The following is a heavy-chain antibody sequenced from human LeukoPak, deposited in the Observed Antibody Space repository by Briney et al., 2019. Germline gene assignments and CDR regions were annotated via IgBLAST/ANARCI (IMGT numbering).Heavy chain of an antibody. CDR2: IKQDGSEK. J-gene: IGHJ5*02. V-gene: IGHV3-7*01. CDR3: ARDRGSVTIHNWFDP. D-gene: IGHD4-17*01. Sequence: PGGSLRLSCAASGFTFSSYWISWVRQAPGKGLEWVANIKQDGSEKYYVDSVKGRFTISRDNAKNSLYLQMNSLRAEDTAVYYCARDRGSVTIHNWFDPRGQGTLVTASS. CDR1: GFTFSSYW.